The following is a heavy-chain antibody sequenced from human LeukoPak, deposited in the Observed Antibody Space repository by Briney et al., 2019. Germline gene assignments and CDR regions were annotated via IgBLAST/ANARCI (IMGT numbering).Heavy chain of an antibody. Sequence: SETLSLTCTVSGGSISSGGYYWTWIRQHPGKGLEWIGYIYYSGGTYYNPSLKSRVTISVDTSKNKFSLKLSSMTAADTAVYYCASRADYSKLPYFDYWGQGTLVTVSS. CDR1: GGSISSGGYY. CDR2: IYYSGGT. V-gene: IGHV4-31*03. CDR3: ASRADYSKLPYFDY. D-gene: IGHD4-11*01. J-gene: IGHJ4*02.